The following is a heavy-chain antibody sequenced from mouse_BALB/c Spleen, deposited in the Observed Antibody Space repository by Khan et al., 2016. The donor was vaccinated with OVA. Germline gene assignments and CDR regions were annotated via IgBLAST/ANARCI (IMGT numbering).Heavy chain of an antibody. CDR1: GYSITSGYG. CDR3: ARTARIKY. Sequence: EVQLQETGPGLVKPSQSLSLTRTVTGYSITSGYGWNWIRQFPGNKLEWMGYISYSGSTNYNPSLKSRISITRDTSKNQFFLQLNSVTTEDTATYYCARTARIKYWGQGTTLTVSS. CDR2: ISYSGST. D-gene: IGHD1-2*01. V-gene: IGHV3-2*02. J-gene: IGHJ2*01.